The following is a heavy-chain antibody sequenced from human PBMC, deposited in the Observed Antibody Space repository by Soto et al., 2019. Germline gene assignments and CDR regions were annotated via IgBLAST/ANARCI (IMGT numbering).Heavy chain of an antibody. Sequence: ASVKVSCKASGYTFTSYYMHWVRQAPGQGLEWMGIINPSGGSTSYAQKFQGRVTMTRDTSTSTVYMELSSLRSEDTAVYYCARERYSYGGVVYYYYGMDVWGQGTTVTVSS. D-gene: IGHD5-18*01. CDR2: INPSGGST. CDR3: ARERYSYGGVVYYYYGMDV. J-gene: IGHJ6*02. CDR1: GYTFTSYY. V-gene: IGHV1-46*01.